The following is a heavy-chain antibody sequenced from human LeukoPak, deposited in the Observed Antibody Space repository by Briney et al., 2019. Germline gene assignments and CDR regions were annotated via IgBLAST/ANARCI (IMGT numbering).Heavy chain of an antibody. V-gene: IGHV3-7*01. J-gene: IGHJ4*02. CDR3: ARARKVRGYDPPGGFDY. Sequence: GESLRLSCAASGFIIISYRMSWVRQAPGKGLEWVANIKQDGSEKYYVDSVKGRFTISRDNAKNSLYLQMNSLRAEDTAVYYCARARKVRGYDPPGGFDYWGQGTLVTVSS. D-gene: IGHD5-12*01. CDR2: IKQDGSEK. CDR1: GFIIISYR.